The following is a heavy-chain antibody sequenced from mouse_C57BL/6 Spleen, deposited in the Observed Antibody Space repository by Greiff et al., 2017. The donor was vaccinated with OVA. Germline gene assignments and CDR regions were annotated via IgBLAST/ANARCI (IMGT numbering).Heavy chain of an antibody. D-gene: IGHD3-2*02. CDR3: ARPKTAQAWFAY. J-gene: IGHJ3*01. CDR1: GYTFTSSW. CDR2: IDPSDSYT. Sequence: QVQLQQPGAELVMPGASVKLSCKASGYTFTSSWMHWVKQRPGQGLEWIGEIDPSDSYTNYNQKFKGKSTLTVDKSSSTAYMQLSSLTSEDSAVYYCARPKTAQAWFAYWGQGTLVTVSA. V-gene: IGHV1-69*01.